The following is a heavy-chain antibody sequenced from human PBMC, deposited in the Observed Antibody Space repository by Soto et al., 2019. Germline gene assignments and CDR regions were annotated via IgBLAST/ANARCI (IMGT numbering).Heavy chain of an antibody. CDR1: GDTFSSYA. D-gene: IGHD3-22*01. V-gene: IGHV1-69*01. Sequence: QVQLVQSGAEVKKPGSSVKVSCKASGDTFSSYAINWVRQAPGQGLEWMGGSIPMFGTANYAQKFKGRVTITAGESTSTVYMELSSLRSEDTAVYYCARVGPAHYYDSSGYYSPLAYWGQGTLVTVSS. CDR3: ARVGPAHYYDSSGYYSPLAY. CDR2: SIPMFGTA. J-gene: IGHJ4*02.